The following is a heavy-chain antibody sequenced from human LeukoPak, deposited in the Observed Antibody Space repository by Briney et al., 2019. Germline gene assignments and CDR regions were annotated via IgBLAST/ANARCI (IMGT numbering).Heavy chain of an antibody. CDR3: ARDRRYYDFSGRAEYFQH. V-gene: IGHV1-69*05. J-gene: IGHJ1*01. CDR1: GGTFSSYA. CDR2: IIPIFGTA. D-gene: IGHD3-3*01. Sequence: GASVKVSCKASGGTFSSYAISWVRQAPGQGLEWMGRIIPIFGTANYAQKFHGRVTITTDESTSTAYMELSSLRSEDTAVYYCARDRRYYDFSGRAEYFQHWGQGTLVTVSS.